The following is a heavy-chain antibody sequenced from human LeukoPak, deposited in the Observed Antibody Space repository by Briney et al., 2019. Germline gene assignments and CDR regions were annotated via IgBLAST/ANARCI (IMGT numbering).Heavy chain of an antibody. J-gene: IGHJ4*02. CDR3: ARIPHPDYADAQ. V-gene: IGHV3-9*01. CDR2: ISWNSGSI. Sequence: GGSLRLSCAASGFTFDDYAMHWVRQAPGKGLEWVSGISWNSGSIGYADSVKGRFTISRDNAKKLVHLQLNSLRAEDTAVYFCARIPHPDYADAQWGQGTLVIVSS. D-gene: IGHD4-17*01. CDR1: GFTFDDYA.